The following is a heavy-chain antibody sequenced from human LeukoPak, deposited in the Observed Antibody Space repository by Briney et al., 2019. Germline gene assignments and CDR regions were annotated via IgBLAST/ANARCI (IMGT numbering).Heavy chain of an antibody. CDR2: IYYSGST. D-gene: IGHD3-9*01. J-gene: IGHJ6*02. Sequence: SETLSLTCTDSGGSISSSSYYWGWIRQPPGKGLEWIGSIYYSGSTYYNPSLKSRVTISVDTSKNQFSLKLSSVTAADTAVYYCRSIPDDTYYYYGMDVWGQGTTVTVSS. CDR3: RSIPDDTYYYYGMDV. V-gene: IGHV4-39*01. CDR1: GGSISSSSYY.